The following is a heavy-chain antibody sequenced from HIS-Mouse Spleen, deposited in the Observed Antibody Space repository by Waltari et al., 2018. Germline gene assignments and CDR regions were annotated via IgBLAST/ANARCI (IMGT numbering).Heavy chain of an antibody. D-gene: IGHD6-13*01. J-gene: IGHJ2*01. CDR1: GCSISSSRYD. CDR3: AREIPYSSSWYDWYFDL. CDR2: IHYSGST. Sequence: QLQLQESGPGLVTPSETLSLTCTVSGCSISSSRYDWRWIRQPPGKGLEWIGSIHYSGSTYYNPSLKSRVTISVDTSKNQFSLKLSSVTAADTAVYYCAREIPYSSSWYDWYFDLWGRGTLVTVSS. V-gene: IGHV4-39*07.